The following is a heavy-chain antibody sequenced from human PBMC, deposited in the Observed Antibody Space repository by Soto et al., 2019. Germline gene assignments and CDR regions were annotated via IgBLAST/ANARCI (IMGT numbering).Heavy chain of an antibody. V-gene: IGHV4-34*01. CDR1: GGFVSSGNYY. J-gene: IGHJ3*02. CDR3: ARVERGTATTVVDAFDI. Sequence: QEQLQQWGAGLLKPSETLSLTCAVYGGFVSSGNYYWSWIRQHPGKGLEWVGEMSHSGGTHFNPSLNSRVTISVDTSKNQFSLKMSSVTAADTALYYCARVERGTATTVVDAFDIWGPGTMGTVSS. D-gene: IGHD1-1*01. CDR2: MSHSGGT.